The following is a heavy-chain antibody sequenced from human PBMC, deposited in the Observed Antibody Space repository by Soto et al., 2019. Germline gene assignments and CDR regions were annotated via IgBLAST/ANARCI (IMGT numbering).Heavy chain of an antibody. Sequence: SVKVSCKASGGTFSSYAISWVRQAPGQGLEWMGGIIPIFGTANYAQKFQGRVTITADESTSTAYMELSSLRSEDTAVYYCARGPRYYYGMDVWGQGTTVTVSS. V-gene: IGHV1-69*13. J-gene: IGHJ6*02. CDR3: ARGPRYYYGMDV. CDR1: GGTFSSYA. CDR2: IIPIFGTA.